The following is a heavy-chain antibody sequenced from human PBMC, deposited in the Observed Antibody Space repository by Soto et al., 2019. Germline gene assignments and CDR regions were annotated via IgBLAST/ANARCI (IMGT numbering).Heavy chain of an antibody. D-gene: IGHD3-16*01. CDR2: IYYSGST. CDR3: AREIKGPSPNWFDP. J-gene: IGHJ5*02. CDR1: GGSISSGGYY. Sequence: TLSLTCTVSGGSISSGGYYWSWIRQHPGKGLEWIGYIYYSGSTYYNPSLKSRVTISVDTSKNQFSLKLSSVTAADTAVYYCAREIKGPSPNWFDPWGQGTLVTVSS. V-gene: IGHV4-31*03.